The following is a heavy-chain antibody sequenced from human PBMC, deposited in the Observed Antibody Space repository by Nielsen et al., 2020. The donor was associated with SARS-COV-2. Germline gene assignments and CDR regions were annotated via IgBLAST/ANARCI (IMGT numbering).Heavy chain of an antibody. CDR1: GFTFSIYG. D-gene: IGHD3-10*01. CDR3: ARVTGSRYITNHFDY. V-gene: IGHV3-33*01. Sequence: GESLKISCVASGFTFSIYGMHWVRQAPGKGLEWLASIWYDGSNKYYAGSVKGRFTISRDNSKNTVYLQMNSLRGEDTAVYYCARVTGSRYITNHFDYWGQGMLVTVSS. J-gene: IGHJ4*02. CDR2: IWYDGSNK.